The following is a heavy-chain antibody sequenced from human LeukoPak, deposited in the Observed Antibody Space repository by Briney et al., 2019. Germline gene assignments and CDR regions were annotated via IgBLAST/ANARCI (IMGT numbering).Heavy chain of an antibody. Sequence: ASVKVSCKASGYTFTSYYMHWVRQVPGQGLEWMGIINPSGARTIYAQKFQGRVTMTRDTSTSTVHMELSSLRSEDTAVYFCARGQDTAMAYVRGSFDYWGQGTLVTVSS. CDR2: INPSGART. J-gene: IGHJ4*02. CDR1: GYTFTSYY. D-gene: IGHD5-18*01. V-gene: IGHV1-46*01. CDR3: ARGQDTAMAYVRGSFDY.